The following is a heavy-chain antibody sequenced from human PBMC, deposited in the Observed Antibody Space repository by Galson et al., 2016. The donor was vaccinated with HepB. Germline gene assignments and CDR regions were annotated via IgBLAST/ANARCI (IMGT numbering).Heavy chain of an antibody. J-gene: IGHJ6*02. D-gene: IGHD3-10*01. CDR1: GGSFSGYS. CDR2: VSDSGST. V-gene: IGHV4-34*01. Sequence: ETLSLTCAVYGGSFSGYSWDWIRQAPGKGLEWIGEVSDSGSTNYHPSLKSRLTISVDTSKKQFSLKLSSLTAADTAVYYCARGRFRWRGGVIRSYDYYAMDVWGHGTTVAVSS. CDR3: ARGRFRWRGGVIRSYDYYAMDV.